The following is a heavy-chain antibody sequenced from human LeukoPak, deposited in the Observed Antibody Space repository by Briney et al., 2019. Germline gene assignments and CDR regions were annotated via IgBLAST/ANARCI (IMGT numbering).Heavy chain of an antibody. J-gene: IGHJ4*02. D-gene: IGHD3-10*01. CDR2: ISSSSSYI. V-gene: IGHV3-21*01. CDR1: GFTFSSYS. Sequence: GGSLRLSCAASGFTFSSYSMNWVRQAPGKGLEWVSSISSSSSYIYYADSVKGRFTISRDNAKNSLYLQMNSLRAEDTAVYYCASGMVRGVNYWGQGTLVTVSS. CDR3: ASGMVRGVNY.